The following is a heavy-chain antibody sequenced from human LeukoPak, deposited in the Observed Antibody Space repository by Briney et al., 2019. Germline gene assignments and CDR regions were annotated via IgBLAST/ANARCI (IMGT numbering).Heavy chain of an antibody. J-gene: IGHJ4*02. Sequence: ASVKVSCKVSGYTLTELSMHRVRQAPGKGLEWMGGFDPEDGETIYAQKFQGRVTMTEDTSTDTAYMELSSLRSEDTAVYYCATGYLRFLEWLLNYWGQGTLVTVSS. CDR3: ATGYLRFLEWLLNY. CDR2: FDPEDGET. V-gene: IGHV1-24*01. D-gene: IGHD3-3*01. CDR1: GYTLTELS.